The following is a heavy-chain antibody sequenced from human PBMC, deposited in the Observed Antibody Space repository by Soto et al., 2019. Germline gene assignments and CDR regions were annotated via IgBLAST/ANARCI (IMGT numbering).Heavy chain of an antibody. CDR2: IKVGNGDT. Sequence: ASVKVSCKTSGYTFTRYTLHWARQAPGQRLEWMGWIKVGNGDTKYSQKFQGRVTLTRDTSASTAYMELSGLTSEDTAVYYCSRDAYSTGYYPDYWGQGTLVTVSS. CDR3: SRDAYSTGYYPDY. V-gene: IGHV1-3*01. CDR1: GYTFTRYT. J-gene: IGHJ4*02. D-gene: IGHD3-22*01.